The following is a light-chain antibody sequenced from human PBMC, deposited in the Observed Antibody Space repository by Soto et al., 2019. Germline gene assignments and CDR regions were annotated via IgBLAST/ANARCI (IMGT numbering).Light chain of an antibody. V-gene: IGLV6-57*04. CDR3: QSYDSSNHGV. CDR2: EDK. J-gene: IGLJ2*01. CDR1: SGSIASNY. Sequence: NFMLTQPHSVSESPGKTVTISCTRSSGSIASNYVQWYQQRPGSAPTTVIYEDKQRPSGVPDRFSGSIDSSSNSASLTISGLKTEDEADYYCQSYDSSNHGVFGGGTKVTVL.